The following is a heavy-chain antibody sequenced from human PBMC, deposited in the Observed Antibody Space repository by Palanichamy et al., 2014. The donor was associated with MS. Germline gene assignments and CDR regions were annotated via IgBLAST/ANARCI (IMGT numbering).Heavy chain of an antibody. CDR2: INSDGSST. D-gene: IGHD3-16*02. J-gene: IGHJ4*02. CDR3: ARCESITFGELSSTTGLFDY. CDR1: GFTFSSYW. V-gene: IGHV3-74*01. Sequence: VQPGGSLRLSCAASGFTFSSYWMHWVRQAPGKGLVWVSRINSDGSSTSYADSVKGRFTISRDNAKNTLYLQMNSLRAEDTAVYYCARCESITFGELSSTTGLFDYWGQGTLVTVSS.